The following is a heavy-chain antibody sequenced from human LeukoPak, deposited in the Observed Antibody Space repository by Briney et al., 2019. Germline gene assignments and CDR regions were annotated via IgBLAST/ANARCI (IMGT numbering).Heavy chain of an antibody. CDR2: MNPNSGNT. D-gene: IGHD3-22*01. CDR1: GYTFTSYD. J-gene: IGHJ3*02. V-gene: IGHV1-8*01. CDR3: VHLDDSSDYYPDAFDI. Sequence: ASVKVSCKASGYTFTSYDINWVRQATGQGLEWMGWMNPNSGNTGYAQKFQGRVTMTRGTSISTAYMELSSLRSEDTAVYYCVHLDDSSDYYPDAFDIWGQGTMVTVSS.